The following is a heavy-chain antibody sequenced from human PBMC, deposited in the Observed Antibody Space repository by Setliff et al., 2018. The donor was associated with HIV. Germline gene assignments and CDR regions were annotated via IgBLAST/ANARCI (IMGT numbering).Heavy chain of an antibody. CDR1: GGSISSYY. CDR3: ARHAPSDY. CDR2: IYISGTT. D-gene: IGHD2-8*01. V-gene: IGHV4-4*09. Sequence: KPSETLSLTCSVSGGSISSYYWSWIRQPPGKGLEWIAYIYISGTTNYNPSLKSRVTISLDTSRNQFSLKLGSVTAADTATYYCARHAPSDYWGQGTLVTVSS. J-gene: IGHJ4*02.